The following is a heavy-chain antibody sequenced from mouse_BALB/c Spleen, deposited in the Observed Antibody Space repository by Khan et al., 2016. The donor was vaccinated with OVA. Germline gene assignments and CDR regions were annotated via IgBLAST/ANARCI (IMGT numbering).Heavy chain of an antibody. V-gene: IGHV3-2*02. CDR3: ARIYGGDFDY. CDR2: ISYSGNT. Sequence: EVQLQESGPGLVKPSQSLSLTCTVTGYSITSDYAWNWIRQFPGNKLEWMGYISYSGNTKYNPSLKSRISITRDTSENQFFLQLNSVTIEDTATDYGARIYGGDFDYWGQGTTLTVSS. CDR1: GYSITSDYA. D-gene: IGHD1-1*01. J-gene: IGHJ2*01.